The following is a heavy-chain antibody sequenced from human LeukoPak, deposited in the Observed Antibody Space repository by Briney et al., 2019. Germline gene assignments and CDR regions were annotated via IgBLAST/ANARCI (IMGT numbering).Heavy chain of an antibody. J-gene: IGHJ4*02. CDR3: ARSGSGYFDY. V-gene: IGHV3-7*01. CDR2: IKQDGSEK. Sequence: GGSLRLSCAASGITLSVYWMSWVRQAPGRGLEWVANIKQDGSEKYYRDSVQGRFTISRDNAKNSLYLQMNSLRAEDTAVYYCARSGSGYFDYWGQGSLVTVSS. CDR1: GITLSVYW.